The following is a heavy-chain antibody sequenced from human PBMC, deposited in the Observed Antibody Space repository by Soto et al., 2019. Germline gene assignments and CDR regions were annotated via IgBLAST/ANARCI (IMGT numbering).Heavy chain of an antibody. D-gene: IGHD1-26*01. CDR1: GINFSDHF. CDR3: ARDGRYKTPYDGFDT. J-gene: IGHJ3*02. V-gene: IGHV3-11*01. CDR2: ISGSGTTI. Sequence: QAQVVESGGGLVKPGGSLRLSCATSGINFSDHFMAWIRLSPGKGLEWIAYISGSGTTIYYADSVRGRFTISRDNDNDSLYLQMNSLRAEDTAVYYCARDGRYKTPYDGFDTWGQGTMVTVSS.